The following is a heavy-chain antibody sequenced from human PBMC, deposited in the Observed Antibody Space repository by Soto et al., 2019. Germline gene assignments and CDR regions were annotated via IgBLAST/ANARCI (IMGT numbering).Heavy chain of an antibody. D-gene: IGHD3-10*01. Sequence: SENLSLTCTGSGGSIRRYYCSGFRQPPGKGLEWIGYIYDSGSTNYNPSLKSRVTISVDTSKNQFSLKLSSVTAADTAVYYCARLKIGYGPVANRGQGSPVTGSS. CDR1: GGSIRRYY. V-gene: IGHV4-59*08. CDR3: ARLKIGYGPVAN. CDR2: IYDSGST. J-gene: IGHJ4*02.